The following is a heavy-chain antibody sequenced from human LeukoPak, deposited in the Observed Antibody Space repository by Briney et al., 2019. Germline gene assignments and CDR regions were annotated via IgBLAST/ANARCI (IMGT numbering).Heavy chain of an antibody. V-gene: IGHV4-34*01. CDR2: INHSGST. D-gene: IGHD6-19*01. Sequence: PSETLSLTCAAYGGSFSGYYWSWIRQPPGKGLEWIGEINHSGSTNYNPSLKSRVTISVDTSKNQFSLKLSSVTAADTAVYYCARSDSSGWRYNWFDPWGQGTLVTVSS. J-gene: IGHJ5*02. CDR3: ARSDSSGWRYNWFDP. CDR1: GGSFSGYY.